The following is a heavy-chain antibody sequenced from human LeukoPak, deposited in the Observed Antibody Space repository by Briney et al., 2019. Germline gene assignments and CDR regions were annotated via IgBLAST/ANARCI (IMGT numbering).Heavy chain of an antibody. CDR2: IYSGGNT. Sequence: GGSLRLSCAASGFTVSSNFVSWVRQAPGQGLELVSVIYSGGNTYYADSVRGRFTIFRDNSKNTLYLQMNSLRAEDTAMYYCARKYTYGLDWGQGTLVTVSS. D-gene: IGHD5-18*01. CDR3: ARKYTYGLD. CDR1: GFTVSSNF. J-gene: IGHJ4*02. V-gene: IGHV3-66*01.